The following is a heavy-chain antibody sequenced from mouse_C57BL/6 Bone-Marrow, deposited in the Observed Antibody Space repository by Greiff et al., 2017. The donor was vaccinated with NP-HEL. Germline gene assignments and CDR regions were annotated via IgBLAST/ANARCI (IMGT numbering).Heavy chain of an antibody. CDR3: ARRGGVVAPSWYAMDY. CDR2: INPSNGGT. V-gene: IGHV1-53*01. D-gene: IGHD1-1*01. Sequence: VQLQQPGTELVKPGASVKLSCKASGYTFTSYWMHWVKQRPGQGLEWIGNINPSNGGTNYNEKFKSKATLTVDKSSSSAYMQLSSLTSDDSAVYYCARRGGVVAPSWYAMDYWGQGTSVTVSS. J-gene: IGHJ4*01. CDR1: GYTFTSYW.